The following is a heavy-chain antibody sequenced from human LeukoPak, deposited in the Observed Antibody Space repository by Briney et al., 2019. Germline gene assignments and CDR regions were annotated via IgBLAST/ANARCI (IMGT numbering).Heavy chain of an antibody. CDR1: GFTFSSHA. D-gene: IGHD6-25*01. CDR2: ISYDGGDS. V-gene: IGHV3-30*18. CDR3: AKDAATMGYYFDY. Sequence: GGSLRLSCAASGFTFSSHAMHWVRQAPGKGLEWVAVISYDGGDSVYAESVKGRFTISRDNSKNTLYLQMNSLRTEDTAVYYCAKDAATMGYYFDYWGQGTLVTVSS. J-gene: IGHJ4*02.